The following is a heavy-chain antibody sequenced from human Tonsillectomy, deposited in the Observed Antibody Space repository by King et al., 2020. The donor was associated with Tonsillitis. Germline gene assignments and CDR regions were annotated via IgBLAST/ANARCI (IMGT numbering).Heavy chain of an antibody. V-gene: IGHV1-69*01. D-gene: IGHD3-22*01. CDR3: ARDLRQGSDFYDNSGPPSVAFDI. Sequence: QLVQSGAEVKKPASSVKVSCKASGGIFSSFPINWVRQAPGQGLEWMGGIIPLFGVIAYAQKFQGRVTVTADESTSTAYMELSSLTSEDTAVYYCARDLRQGSDFYDNSGPPSVAFDIWGPGTLVTVSS. CDR2: IIPLFGVI. CDR1: GGIFSSFP. J-gene: IGHJ3*02.